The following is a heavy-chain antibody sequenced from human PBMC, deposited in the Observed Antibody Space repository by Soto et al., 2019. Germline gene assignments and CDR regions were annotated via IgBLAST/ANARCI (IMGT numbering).Heavy chain of an antibody. CDR3: VREGRGSFDF. D-gene: IGHD5-12*01. Sequence: GGSLRLSCAASGFIFTNYAMNWVRQAPGKGLEWVSVIGGRGNSAYYADSVQGRFTISRDNSKNTLSLQMSSLTADDTAIYYCVREGRGSFDFWGRGTLVTV. V-gene: IGHV3-23*01. CDR2: IGGRGNSA. CDR1: GFIFTNYA. J-gene: IGHJ3*01.